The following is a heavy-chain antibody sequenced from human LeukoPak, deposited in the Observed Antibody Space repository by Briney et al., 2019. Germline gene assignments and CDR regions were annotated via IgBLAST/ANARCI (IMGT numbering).Heavy chain of an antibody. Sequence: GGSLRLSCAASGFTVSSNYMSWLRQAPGKGLEWVSVIYSGGSTYYADSVKGRFTISRDNSKNTLYLQMNSLRAEDTAVYYCARDAGRFNYYYGMDVWGQGTTVTVSS. CDR2: IYSGGST. CDR3: ARDAGRFNYYYGMDV. V-gene: IGHV3-66*01. CDR1: GFTVSSNY. J-gene: IGHJ6*02.